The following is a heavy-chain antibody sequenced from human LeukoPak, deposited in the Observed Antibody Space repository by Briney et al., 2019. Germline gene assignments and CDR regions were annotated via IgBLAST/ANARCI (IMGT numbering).Heavy chain of an antibody. D-gene: IGHD5-24*01. J-gene: IGHJ4*02. CDR2: IKQDGSEK. V-gene: IGHV3-7*01. CDR1: GFTFSSYW. CDR3: GTGWAVDF. Sequence: GGSLRLSCAASGFTFSSYWMTWVRQAPGKGLECVAIIKQDGSEKYYVDSVKGRFTISRDNAKNSLYLQMNSLRAEDTAVYYCGTGWAVDFWGQGTLVTVSS.